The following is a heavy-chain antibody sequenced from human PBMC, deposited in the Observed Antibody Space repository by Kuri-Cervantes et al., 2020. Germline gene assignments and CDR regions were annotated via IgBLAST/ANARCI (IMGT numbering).Heavy chain of an antibody. Sequence: SETLSLTCAVSGGSISSSNWWSWVRQPPGKGLEWIGEIYHSGSTNHNPSLKSRVTISVDKSKNQFSLKLSSVTAADTAVYYCARLNYYGSGSDYWGQGTLVTVSS. D-gene: IGHD3-10*01. CDR2: IYHSGST. CDR3: ARLNYYGSGSDY. CDR1: GGSISSSNW. V-gene: IGHV4-4*02. J-gene: IGHJ4*02.